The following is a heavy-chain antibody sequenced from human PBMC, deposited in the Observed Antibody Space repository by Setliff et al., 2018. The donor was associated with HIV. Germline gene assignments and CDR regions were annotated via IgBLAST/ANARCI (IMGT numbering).Heavy chain of an antibody. D-gene: IGHD1-20*01. Sequence: ASVKVSCKASGYTFTDYFIHWVRQAPGQGLEWMGWISPQNGDRKIPQRFRGRVTMTRDRSINTAYLEFSGLRSDDTAVYYCARQLYNSLDFWGQGALVTVSS. V-gene: IGHV1-2*02. CDR3: ARQLYNSLDF. J-gene: IGHJ4*02. CDR2: ISPQNGDR. CDR1: GYTFTDYF.